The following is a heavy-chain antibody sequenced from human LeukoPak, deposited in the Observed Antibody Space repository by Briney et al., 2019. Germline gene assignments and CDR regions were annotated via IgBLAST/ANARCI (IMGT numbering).Heavy chain of an antibody. D-gene: IGHD5-18*01. CDR1: GFTFSNAW. CDR3: TTGPGYSYGFVAFDI. V-gene: IGHV3-15*01. J-gene: IGHJ3*02. Sequence: GGSFRLSCAASGFTFSNAWMSWVRQAPGKGLEWVGRIKSKTDGGTTDYAAPVKGRFTISRDDSKNTLYLQMNRLKIEDTAVYYCTTGPGYSYGFVAFDIWGQGTMVTVSS. CDR2: IKSKTDGGTT.